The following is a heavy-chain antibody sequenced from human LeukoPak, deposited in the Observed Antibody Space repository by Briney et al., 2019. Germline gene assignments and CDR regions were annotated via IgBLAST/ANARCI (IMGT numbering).Heavy chain of an antibody. J-gene: IGHJ4*02. D-gene: IGHD6-19*01. V-gene: IGHV1-69*05. CDR1: GGTFSSYA. CDR2: IIPIFGTA. Sequence: SVKVSCKASGGTFSSYAISWVRQAPGQGLEWMGGIIPIFGTANYAQKFQGRVTITTDESTSTAYMELSSLRSEDTAVYYCARVGYSSGAFDYWDQGTLVTVSS. CDR3: ARVGYSSGAFDY.